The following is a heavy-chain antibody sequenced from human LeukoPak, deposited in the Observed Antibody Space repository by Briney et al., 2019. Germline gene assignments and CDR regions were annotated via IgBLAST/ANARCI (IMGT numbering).Heavy chain of an antibody. Sequence: GGSLRLSCAASGFTFSNYAMNWVRQAPGKGLEWVSGIIRSGGDTYSADSVKGRFTISRDNSRNTLYLQMNSLRAEDTAVYYCAKTDQQSSHFDLFDYWGQGILVTVSS. CDR1: GFTFSNYA. V-gene: IGHV3-23*01. CDR2: IIRSGGDT. CDR3: AKTDQQSSHFDLFDY. J-gene: IGHJ4*02. D-gene: IGHD6-6*01.